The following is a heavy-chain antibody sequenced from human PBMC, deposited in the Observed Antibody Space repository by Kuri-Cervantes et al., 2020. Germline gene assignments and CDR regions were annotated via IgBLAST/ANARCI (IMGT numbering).Heavy chain of an antibody. CDR3: ARGIYSSSWREVTIYGMDV. J-gene: IGHJ6*02. Sequence: SETLSLTCTVSGGSISSYDWSWIRQPPGKGLEWIGYICYSGSTNDNPSLKSRVTISVDTSKNQFSLKLSSVTAADTAVYYCARGIYSSSWREVTIYGMDVWGQGTTVTDSS. CDR2: ICYSGST. CDR1: GGSISSYD. V-gene: IGHV4-59*01. D-gene: IGHD6-13*01.